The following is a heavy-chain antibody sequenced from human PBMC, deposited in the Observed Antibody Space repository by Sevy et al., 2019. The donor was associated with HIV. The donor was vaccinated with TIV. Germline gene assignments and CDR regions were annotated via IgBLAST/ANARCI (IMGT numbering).Heavy chain of an antibody. Sequence: GGSLRLSCAASGFTFSSYWMSCVRQAPGKGLEWVANIKQDGSEKYYVDSVKGRFTISRDNAKNSLYLQMNSLRAEDTAVYYCAREGVGDTAMAVDYWGQGTLVTVSS. D-gene: IGHD5-18*01. CDR1: GFTFSSYW. CDR2: IKQDGSEK. J-gene: IGHJ4*02. V-gene: IGHV3-7*01. CDR3: AREGVGDTAMAVDY.